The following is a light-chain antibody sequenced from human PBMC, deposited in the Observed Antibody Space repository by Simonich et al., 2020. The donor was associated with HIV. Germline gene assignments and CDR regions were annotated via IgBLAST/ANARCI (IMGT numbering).Light chain of an antibody. J-gene: IGKJ3*01. Sequence: IVMTQSPATLSVSPGERATLSGRASQSIASNLAWYQQKPGHAPRLLIDGASSRATGVPARFSGSWFGTEFSLTISSMQSEDFAVYYCQQYNNWPSPFTFGPGTKVDIK. CDR1: QSIASN. V-gene: IGKV3-15*01. CDR3: QQYNNWPSPFT. CDR2: GAS.